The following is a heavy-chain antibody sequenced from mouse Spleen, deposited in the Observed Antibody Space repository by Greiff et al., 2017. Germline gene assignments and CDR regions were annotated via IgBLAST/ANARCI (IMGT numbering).Heavy chain of an antibody. Sequence: EVQLVESGGGLVQPKWSLKLSCAASGFSFNTYAMNWVRQAPGTGLEWVARIRSKSNNYATYYADSVKDRFTISRDDSESMLYLQMNNLKTEERAMYYCGRHEWYYDPGDYAKDYWGQGTSVNVSS. CDR1: GFSFNTYA. CDR3: GRHEWYYDPGDYAKDY. V-gene: IGHV10-1*01. D-gene: IGHD2-4*01. J-gene: IGHJ4*01. CDR2: IRSKSNNYAT.